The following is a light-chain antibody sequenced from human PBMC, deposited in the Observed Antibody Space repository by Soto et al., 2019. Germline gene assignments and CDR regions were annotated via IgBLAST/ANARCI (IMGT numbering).Light chain of an antibody. CDR2: GNS. V-gene: IGLV1-40*01. CDR3: QSYDSRLSVRGV. Sequence: QAVVTQPPSVSGAPGQRVTISCTGSSSNIGAGYDVHWYQQLPGTAPKLLIYGNSNRPSGVPDRFSGSKSGTSASLAISGLQAEDEADYYCQSYDSRLSVRGVFGGGTKVTVL. J-gene: IGLJ2*01. CDR1: SSNIGAGYD.